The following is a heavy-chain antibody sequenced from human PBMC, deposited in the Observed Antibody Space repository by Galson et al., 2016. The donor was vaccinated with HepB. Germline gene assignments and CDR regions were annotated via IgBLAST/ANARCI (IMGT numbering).Heavy chain of an antibody. CDR2: FDPVDGET. CDR1: GYTLTDLS. V-gene: IGHV1-24*01. CDR3: TTLGKPDELDF. Sequence: SVKVSCKVSGYTLTDLSMTWVRQAPGKGLECMGGFDPVDGETAYAQKFQGRVTMTEDTSPETAYMELSSLRSEDTAMYYCTTLGKPDELDFWGQGTRVTVSS. J-gene: IGHJ4*02.